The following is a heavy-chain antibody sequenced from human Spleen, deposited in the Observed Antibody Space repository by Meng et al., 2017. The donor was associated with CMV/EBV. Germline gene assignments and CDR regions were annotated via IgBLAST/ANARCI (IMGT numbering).Heavy chain of an antibody. J-gene: IGHJ4*02. CDR2: ISGGSDTI. CDR1: GFAFSSYH. D-gene: IGHD3-9*01. V-gene: IGHV3-48*04. Sequence: GVLKISCAASGFAFSSYHMNWVRQAPGKGLEWVSIISGGSDTIHYADSVKGRFTISRDNAKDSLYLQMNSLRAEDTAVYYCARDWTRDVLTGSFDYWGQGTLVTVSS. CDR3: ARDWTRDVLTGSFDY.